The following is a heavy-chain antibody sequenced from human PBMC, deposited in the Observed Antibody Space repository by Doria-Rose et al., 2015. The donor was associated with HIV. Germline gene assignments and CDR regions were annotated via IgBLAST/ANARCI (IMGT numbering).Heavy chain of an antibody. CDR1: GVSLSSPGMG. J-gene: IGHJ4*02. Sequence: QVTLKESGPVLVKPTETLTLTCTVSGVSLSSPGMGVSWIRQPPGKALEWLANIFSDDERSYKTSLKSRLTISRGTTKIQVVLTMTDMDPVDTATYSCAHIKSSRWYDKYYFDFWGQGTLVIVSA. D-gene: IGHD6-13*01. CDR3: AHIKSSRWYDKYYFDF. V-gene: IGHV2-26*01. CDR2: IFSDDER.